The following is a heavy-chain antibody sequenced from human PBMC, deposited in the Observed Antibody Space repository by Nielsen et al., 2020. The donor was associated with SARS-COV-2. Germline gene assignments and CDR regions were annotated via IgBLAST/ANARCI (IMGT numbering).Heavy chain of an antibody. CDR3: ATDEQQKQLWAFDY. J-gene: IGHJ4*02. Sequence: ASVQVSCKVSGYTLTELYMHWVRQAPGKGLEWMGGFDPEDGETIYAQKFQGRVTMTEDTSTDTAYMELSSLRSEDTAVYYCATDEQQKQLWAFDYWGQGTLVTVSS. CDR2: FDPEDGET. D-gene: IGHD5-18*01. CDR1: GYTLTELY. V-gene: IGHV1-24*01.